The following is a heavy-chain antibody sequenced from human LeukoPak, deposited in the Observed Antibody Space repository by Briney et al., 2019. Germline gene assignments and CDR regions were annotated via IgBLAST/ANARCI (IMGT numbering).Heavy chain of an antibody. Sequence: SQTLSLTCAISGDSVSSNSAAWTWIRRSPLRGLEWLGRTYYRSTWSNDYAVSVKSRITINPDTFKNQLSLQLNSVTPEDTAVYYCAREVAGTYAFDIWGQGTMVTVSS. CDR2: TYYRSTWSN. CDR3: AREVAGTYAFDI. V-gene: IGHV6-1*01. J-gene: IGHJ3*02. D-gene: IGHD1-14*01. CDR1: GDSVSSNSAA.